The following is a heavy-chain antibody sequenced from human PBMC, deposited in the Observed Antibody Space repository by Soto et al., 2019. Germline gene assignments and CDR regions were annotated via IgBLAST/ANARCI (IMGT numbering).Heavy chain of an antibody. J-gene: IGHJ3*02. CDR1: GGSVSSSNW. V-gene: IGHV4-4*02. Sequence: PSETLSLTCAVSGGSVSSSNWWSWVRQPPGKGLEWIGEIYHSGSTNYNPSLKSRVTISVDTSKNQFSLKLSSVTAADTAVYYCARGVLGYCSGGSCSHDAFDIWGQGTMVTVSS. CDR3: ARGVLGYCSGGSCSHDAFDI. D-gene: IGHD2-15*01. CDR2: IYHSGST.